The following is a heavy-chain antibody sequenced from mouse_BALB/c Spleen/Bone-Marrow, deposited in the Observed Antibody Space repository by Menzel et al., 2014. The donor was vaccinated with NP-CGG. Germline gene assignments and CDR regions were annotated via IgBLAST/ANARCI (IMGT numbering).Heavy chain of an antibody. V-gene: IGHV7-3*02. D-gene: IGHD2-1*01. CDR3: ASDKIYANSLYFDV. Sequence: EVQLEESGGGLVQPGGSLRLSCATSGFTFTDYYMSWVRQPPGKALEWLGFIRNKANGYTTEYSASVKGRFTISRDNSQSILYPQMNTLRAEYIASNDSASDKIYANSLYFDVSGGATSVTISS. CDR2: IRNKANGYTT. J-gene: IGHJ1*01. CDR1: GFTFTDYY.